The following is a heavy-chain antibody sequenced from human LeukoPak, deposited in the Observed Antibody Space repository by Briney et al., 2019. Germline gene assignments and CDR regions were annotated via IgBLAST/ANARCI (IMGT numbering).Heavy chain of an antibody. CDR3: ARAASRIAPCYLDV. V-gene: IGHV4-59*01. Sequence: SETLSLTCTLSGGSISSYYGSWIRQPPGEGLVCIGYIYYSGSSNYNPFLKSRGSISVDKSKNQCPLMLISVNAADKAVYYCARAASRIAPCYLDVWGKGTTVTVSS. CDR2: IYYSGSS. D-gene: IGHD2-15*01. CDR1: GGSISSYY. J-gene: IGHJ6*03.